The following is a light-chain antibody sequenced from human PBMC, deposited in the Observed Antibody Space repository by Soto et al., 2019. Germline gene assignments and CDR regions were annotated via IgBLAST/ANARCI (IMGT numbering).Light chain of an antibody. Sequence: SVVAQRASVAATSGWKVTLSSTGSSSNIGGNSVSWYQQLPGTAPKLLIYDDNKRPSGIPDRFSGSKSGTSATLGITGFQTGDEADYYCGSWDSSLSAYVFGTGTKVTVL. J-gene: IGLJ1*01. CDR3: GSWDSSLSAYV. V-gene: IGLV1-51*01. CDR2: DDN. CDR1: SSNIGGNS.